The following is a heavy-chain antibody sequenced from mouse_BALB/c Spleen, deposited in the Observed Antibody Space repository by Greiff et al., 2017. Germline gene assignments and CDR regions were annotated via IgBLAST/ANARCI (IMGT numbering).Heavy chain of an antibody. CDR3: AKGTTAIFDY. J-gene: IGHJ2*01. CDR2: IDPENGNT. V-gene: IGHV14-1*02. Sequence: EVKLMESGAELVRPGALVKLSCKASGFNIKDYYMHWVKQRPEQGLEWIGWIDPENGNTIYDPKFQGKASITADTSSNTAYLQLSSLTSEDTAVYYCAKGTTAIFDYWGQGTTLTVSS. CDR1: GFNIKDYY. D-gene: IGHD1-2*01.